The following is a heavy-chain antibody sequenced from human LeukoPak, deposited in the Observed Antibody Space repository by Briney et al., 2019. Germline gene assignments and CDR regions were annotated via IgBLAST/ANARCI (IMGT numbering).Heavy chain of an antibody. V-gene: IGHV3-7*05. J-gene: IGHJ4*02. D-gene: IGHD1-26*01. CDR3: ARGMSGSYDY. CDR2: IESDGSAM. CDR1: GFTFTTYW. Sequence: GGSLRLSCAASGFTFTTYWMTWVRQAPGKGLEWVAIIESDGSAMFYVDSVKGRFTISRDNAKNSLHLQMNSLRAEDTAIYYCARGMSGSYDYWGQGALVTVSS.